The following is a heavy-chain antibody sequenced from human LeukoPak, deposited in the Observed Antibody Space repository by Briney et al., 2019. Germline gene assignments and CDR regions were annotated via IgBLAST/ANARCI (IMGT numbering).Heavy chain of an antibody. D-gene: IGHD3-22*01. J-gene: IGHJ4*02. Sequence: GGSLRLSYAASGFTFSNAWMSWVRQAPGKGLEWVGRIKSKTDGGTTDYAAPVKGRFTISRDDSKNTLYLQMNSLKTEDTAVYYCTKPYDSSGYYRNHWGQGTLVTVSS. CDR1: GFTFSNAW. V-gene: IGHV3-15*01. CDR2: IKSKTDGGTT. CDR3: TKPYDSSGYYRNH.